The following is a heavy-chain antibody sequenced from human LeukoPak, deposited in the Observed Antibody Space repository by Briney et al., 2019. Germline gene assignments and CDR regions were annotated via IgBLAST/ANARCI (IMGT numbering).Heavy chain of an antibody. J-gene: IGHJ4*02. CDR3: ARLGSGSYYDSRGQFDY. V-gene: IGHV4-59*01. Sequence: SEILSLTCTVSGGSISSYYWSWIRQPPGKGLEWIGFMYYSGYTSYNPSLKSRVTISVDTSKNQFSLNLTSVTAADTAVYYCARLGSGSYYDSRGQFDYWGQGTLVTVSS. CDR2: MYYSGYT. CDR1: GGSISSYY. D-gene: IGHD1-26*01.